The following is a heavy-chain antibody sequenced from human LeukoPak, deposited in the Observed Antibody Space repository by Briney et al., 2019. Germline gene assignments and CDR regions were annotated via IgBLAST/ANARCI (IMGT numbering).Heavy chain of an antibody. CDR3: ASAIAAAGNGGYYFDY. D-gene: IGHD6-13*01. CDR1: GGSISGYY. J-gene: IGHJ4*02. Sequence: SETLSLTCTVSGGSISGYYWSWIRQPAGKGLEWIGRIYTSGSTNYNPSLKSRVTMSVDTSKNQFSLKLSSVTAADTAVYYCASAIAAAGNGGYYFDYWGQGTLVTVSS. V-gene: IGHV4-4*07. CDR2: IYTSGST.